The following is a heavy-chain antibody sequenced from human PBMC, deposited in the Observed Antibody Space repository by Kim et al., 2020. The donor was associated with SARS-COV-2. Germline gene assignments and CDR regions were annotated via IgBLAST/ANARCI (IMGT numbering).Heavy chain of an antibody. CDR3: ARDEEGGGKDFWFDP. V-gene: IGHV1-3*01. D-gene: IGHD2-15*01. Sequence: ASVKVSCKASGYTFTNYAIHWLRQAPGQSLEWMGWINGGDGNTRYSQKFQGRVTITRDTSATTAYMELSSLTSEDTALYYCARDEEGGGKDFWFDPWGQGTLVTVSS. CDR1: GYTFTNYA. J-gene: IGHJ5*02. CDR2: INGGDGNT.